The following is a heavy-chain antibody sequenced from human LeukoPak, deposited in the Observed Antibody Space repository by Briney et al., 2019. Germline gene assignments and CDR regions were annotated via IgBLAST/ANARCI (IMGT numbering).Heavy chain of an antibody. CDR1: GYSISSGYY. V-gene: IGHV4-38-2*02. Sequence: PSETLSLTCTVSGYSISSGYYWGYIRQPPGKGLEWIGSIYYRVTSDYNPSLKSRVTMSVDMSTRQISLKLSSVTAADTAVYYCARAVGGDGSGSLWGPGTLVTVSS. D-gene: IGHD3-10*01. CDR2: IYYRVTS. J-gene: IGHJ4*02. CDR3: ARAVGGDGSGSL.